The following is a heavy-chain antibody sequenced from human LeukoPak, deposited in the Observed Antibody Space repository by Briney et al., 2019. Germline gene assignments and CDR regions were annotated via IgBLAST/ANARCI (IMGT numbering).Heavy chain of an antibody. J-gene: IGHJ4*02. Sequence: ASVKVSCKASGYTFTCYGISWVRQAPGQGLEWMGWISAYNGNTNYAQKLQGRVTMTTDTSTSTAYMELRSLRSDDTAVYYCARGLTSSGSYFSGFDYWGQGTLVTVSS. CDR3: ARGLTSSGSYFSGFDY. V-gene: IGHV1-18*01. D-gene: IGHD1-26*01. CDR2: ISAYNGNT. CDR1: GYTFTCYG.